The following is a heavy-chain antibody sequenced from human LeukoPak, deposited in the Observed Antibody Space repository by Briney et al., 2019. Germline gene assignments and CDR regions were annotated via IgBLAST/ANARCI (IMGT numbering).Heavy chain of an antibody. D-gene: IGHD6-19*01. CDR1: GGSFSGYY. J-gene: IGHJ4*02. CDR3: ARGLVAVAGNYGY. V-gene: IGHV4-34*01. Sequence: PSETLSLTCAVYGGSFSGYYWSWIRQPPGKGLERIGEINHSGSTNYNPSLKSRVTISVDTSKNQFSLKLSSVTAADTAVYYCARGLVAVAGNYGYWGQGTLVTVSS. CDR2: INHSGST.